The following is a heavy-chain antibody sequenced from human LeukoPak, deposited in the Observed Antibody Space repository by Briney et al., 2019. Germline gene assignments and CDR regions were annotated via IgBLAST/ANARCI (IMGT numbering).Heavy chain of an antibody. D-gene: IGHD5-18*01. V-gene: IGHV3-21*01. CDR3: AREPTAVIL. CDR2: ISSSSTYI. Sequence: GGSLRLSCAASGFTFSSYSMNWVRQTPGKGLEWVSSISSSSTYIYYADSVEGRFTISRDNAKNSLYLQMNSLRAEDTAVYYCAREPTAVILWGQGTLVTVSS. J-gene: IGHJ4*02. CDR1: GFTFSSYS.